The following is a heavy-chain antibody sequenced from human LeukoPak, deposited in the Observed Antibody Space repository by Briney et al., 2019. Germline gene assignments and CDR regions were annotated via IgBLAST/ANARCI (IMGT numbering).Heavy chain of an antibody. D-gene: IGHD2-21*02. CDR3: AKELAECGGDCYSLLDY. CDR2: ISGSGGST. V-gene: IGHV3-23*01. J-gene: IGHJ4*02. CDR1: GFTFSSYA. Sequence: GGSLRLSCAASGFTFSSYAMSWVRQAPGKGLEWVSGISGSGGSTYYADSAKGRFTISRANSKNTLYLQMNSLRAEDTAIYYCAKELAECGGDCYSLLDYWGQGTLVTVSS.